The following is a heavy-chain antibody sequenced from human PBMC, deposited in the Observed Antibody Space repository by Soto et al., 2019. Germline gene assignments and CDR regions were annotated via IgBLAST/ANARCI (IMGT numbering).Heavy chain of an antibody. D-gene: IGHD4-4*01. V-gene: IGHV1-3*01. CDR1: GYTFTSYA. CDR2: INAGNGNT. J-gene: IGHJ4*02. CDR3: ARSYYSNYEAY. Sequence: QVQLVQSGAEVKKPGASVKVSCKASGYTFTSYAMHWVRQAPGQRRESMRWINAGNGNTKYSQKFQGRVTITRDTAASTGYMELSSLRTEDTAVYYCARSYYSNYEAYWGQGTPVIVSS.